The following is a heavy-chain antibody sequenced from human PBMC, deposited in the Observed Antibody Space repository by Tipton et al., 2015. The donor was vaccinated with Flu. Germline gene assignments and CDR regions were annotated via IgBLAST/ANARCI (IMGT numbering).Heavy chain of an antibody. CDR3: ARVMTSVTTYGMDV. CDR2: IYSGGAT. V-gene: IGHV3-53*01. Sequence: GSLRLSCAASGFSVSANYMTWVRQAPGKGLEWLSFIYSGGATYYADSVKGRFTISRDNSNDTLYLQMNSLRAEDTAIYYCARVMTSVTTYGMDVWGQGTTVTV. D-gene: IGHD4-17*01. J-gene: IGHJ6*02. CDR1: GFSVSANY.